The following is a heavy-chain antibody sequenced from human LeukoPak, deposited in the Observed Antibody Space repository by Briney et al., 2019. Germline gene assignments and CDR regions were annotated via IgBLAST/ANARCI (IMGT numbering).Heavy chain of an antibody. CDR1: GGSISSGGYY. CDR3: ARTDCSSTSCKKLGFDP. D-gene: IGHD2-2*01. J-gene: IGHJ5*02. Sequence: SQTLSLTCTVSGGSISSGGYYWSWIRQHPGKGLEWIGYIYYSGSTYYNPSLKSRVTISVDTSKNQSSLKLSSVTAADTAVYYCARTDCSSTSCKKLGFDPWGQGTLVTVSS. V-gene: IGHV4-31*03. CDR2: IYYSGST.